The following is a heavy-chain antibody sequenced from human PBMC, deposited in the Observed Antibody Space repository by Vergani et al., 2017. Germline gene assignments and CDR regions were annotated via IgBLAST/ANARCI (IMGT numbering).Heavy chain of an antibody. CDR1: GFTFSTYA. D-gene: IGHD3-16*01. CDR3: ARPQETSAYTYGWFAY. J-gene: IGHJ4*02. Sequence: DVQLVESGGGLIQPGGSLRLSCAASGFTFSTYAMPWVRQAPGKGLEWVSTISCDGDSTYYADSVKGRFTISRDNSKNTLSLQMNGLTAEDTAIYYCARPQETSAYTYGWFAYWGEGIL. V-gene: IGHV3-23*04. CDR2: ISCDGDST.